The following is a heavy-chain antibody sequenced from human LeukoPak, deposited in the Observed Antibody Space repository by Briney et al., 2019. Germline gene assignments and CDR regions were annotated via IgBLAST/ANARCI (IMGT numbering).Heavy chain of an antibody. Sequence: GGSLRLSCAASGFTFSSYWMHWLRQAPGKGLVWVSRINSDGSSTSYADSVKGRFTISRDNAKNTLYLQMNSLRAEDTAVYYCARDPCTNGVCYQENWFDPWGQGTLVTVSS. CDR2: INSDGSST. CDR1: GFTFSSYW. CDR3: ARDPCTNGVCYQENWFDP. D-gene: IGHD2-8*01. J-gene: IGHJ5*02. V-gene: IGHV3-74*01.